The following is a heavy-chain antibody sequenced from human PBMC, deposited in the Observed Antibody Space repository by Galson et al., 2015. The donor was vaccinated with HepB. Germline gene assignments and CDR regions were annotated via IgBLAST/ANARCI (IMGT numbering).Heavy chain of an antibody. D-gene: IGHD4-11*01. CDR2: ISAYNGNT. Sequence: SVKVSCKASGGTFSSYAISWVRQAPGQGLEWMGWISAYNGNTNYAQKLQGRVTMTTDTSTSTAYMELRSLRSDDTAVYYCARETGYSNYYYYYYMDVWGKGTTVTVSS. CDR1: GGTFSSYA. J-gene: IGHJ6*03. CDR3: ARETGYSNYYYYYYMDV. V-gene: IGHV1-18*01.